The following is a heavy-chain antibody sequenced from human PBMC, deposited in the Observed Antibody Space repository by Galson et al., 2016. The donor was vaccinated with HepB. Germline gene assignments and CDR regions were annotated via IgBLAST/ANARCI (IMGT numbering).Heavy chain of an antibody. CDR1: GASISGSTHS. CDR2: IHYSGST. CDR3: ARHWSTAGWYAEHDAFHI. Sequence: SETLSLTCTVSGASISGSTHSWGWIRQPPGKGLEWIGTIHYSGSTYYTPSLGNRVAISIHTSDNHFSLKLSSVTAADTAVYYCARHWSTAGWYAEHDAFHIWGQGTMVTVSS. J-gene: IGHJ3*02. D-gene: IGHD6-19*01. V-gene: IGHV4-39*01.